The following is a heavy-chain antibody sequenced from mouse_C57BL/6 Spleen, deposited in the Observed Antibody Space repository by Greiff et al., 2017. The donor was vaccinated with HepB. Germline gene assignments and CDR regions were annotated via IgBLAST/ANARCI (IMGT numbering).Heavy chain of an antibody. Sequence: DVKLVESGPELVKPGASVKIPCKASGYTFTDYNMDWVKQSHGKSLEWIGDINPNNGGTIYNQKFKGKATLTVDKASSTAYMELRSLTSEDTAVYYCARGLARFAYWGQGTLVTVSA. CDR2: INPNNGGT. V-gene: IGHV1-18*01. D-gene: IGHD3-1*01. J-gene: IGHJ3*01. CDR1: GYTFTDYN. CDR3: ARGLARFAY.